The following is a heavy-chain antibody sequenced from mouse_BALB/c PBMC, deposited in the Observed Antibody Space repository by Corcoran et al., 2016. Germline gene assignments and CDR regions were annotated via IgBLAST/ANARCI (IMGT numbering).Heavy chain of an antibody. CDR2: IFPGSGNI. CDR1: GYNFTIYY. Sequence: QVQLQQSGPELVKPGASVKISCKASGYNFTIYYMHWVKQRHGQGLEWIGWIFPGSGNIKYNEKLKGKATLTADTSSSTVYMQLSSLTSEDSAVYFGAILRGAYWGQGTLVTVSA. V-gene: IGHV1-66*01. CDR3: AILRGAY. J-gene: IGHJ3*01. D-gene: IGHD1-1*01.